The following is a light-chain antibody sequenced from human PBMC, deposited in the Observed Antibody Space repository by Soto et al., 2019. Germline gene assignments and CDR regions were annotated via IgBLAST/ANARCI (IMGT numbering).Light chain of an antibody. CDR2: SAS. J-gene: IGKJ1*01. Sequence: DIQMTQSPSSLSASVGDRVTITCRASQRVGSYLNWYQQKPGKAPTLLIYSASELQSGVSSRFSGSGSGTDFTLTIRNLQPEDFAVCYGQKSHNTPLTFGQGTKVE. CDR1: QRVGSY. CDR3: QKSHNTPLT. V-gene: IGKV1-39*01.